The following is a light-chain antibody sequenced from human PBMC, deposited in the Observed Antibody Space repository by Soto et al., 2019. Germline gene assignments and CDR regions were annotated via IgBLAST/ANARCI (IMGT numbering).Light chain of an antibody. CDR3: ETWDSNTRV. Sequence: QAVVTQSSSASGSLGSSVKLTCTLSSGHSSNIIAWHQQQPGKAPRYLMKLEGSGSYNKGSGVPDRFSGSSSGADRYLTISNLQSEDEADYYCETWDSNTRVFGGGTKLTVL. V-gene: IGLV4-60*03. CDR1: SGHSSNI. J-gene: IGLJ2*01. CDR2: LEGSGSY.